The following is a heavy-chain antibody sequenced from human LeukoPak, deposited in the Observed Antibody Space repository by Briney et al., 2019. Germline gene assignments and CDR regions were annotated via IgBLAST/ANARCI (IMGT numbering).Heavy chain of an antibody. D-gene: IGHD6-19*01. J-gene: IGHJ6*04. CDR1: GGSISSYY. CDR2: IYYSGST. CDR3: ARGQIAVAGTVDYGMDV. V-gene: IGHV4-59*01. Sequence: SETLSLTCTVSGGSISSYYWSWIRQPPGKGLEWIGYIYYSGSTNYNPSLKSRVTISVDTSKNQFSLKLSSVTAADTAVCYCARGQIAVAGTVDYGMDVWGKGTTVTVSS.